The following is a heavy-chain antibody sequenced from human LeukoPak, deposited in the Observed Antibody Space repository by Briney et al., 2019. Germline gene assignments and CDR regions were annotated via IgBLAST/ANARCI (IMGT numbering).Heavy chain of an antibody. CDR3: ARDRTINWGTAFDI. Sequence: SVKVSCKASGYTFTSYYMHWVRQAPGQGLEWMGGIIPIFGTANYAQKFQGRVTITADKSTSTAYMELSSLRSEDTAVYYCARDRTINWGTAFDIWGQGTMVTVSS. CDR2: IIPIFGTA. CDR1: GYTFTSYY. J-gene: IGHJ3*02. D-gene: IGHD7-27*01. V-gene: IGHV1-69*06.